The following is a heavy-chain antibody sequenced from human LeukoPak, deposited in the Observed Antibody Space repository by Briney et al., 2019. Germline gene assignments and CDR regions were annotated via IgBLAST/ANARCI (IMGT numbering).Heavy chain of an antibody. CDR2: ISTSTSYI. CDR1: GFTFSSYS. V-gene: IGHV3-21*06. CDR3: ARAYSPPWISASYAFDV. Sequence: GGSLRLSCAASGFTFSSYSMNWVRQAPGKGLEWVSSISTSTSYIYYADSVKGRFTISRDNAKSSLYLQMNSLKTEDTAVYFCARAYSPPWISASYAFDVWGQGTMVTVSS. J-gene: IGHJ3*01. D-gene: IGHD2-15*01.